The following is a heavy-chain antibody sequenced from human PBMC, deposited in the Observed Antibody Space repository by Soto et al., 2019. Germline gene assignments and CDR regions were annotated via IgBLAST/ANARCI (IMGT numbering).Heavy chain of an antibody. CDR1: GANVSSISAA. J-gene: IGHJ6*02. V-gene: IGHV6-1*01. Sequence: SQTLSLICVISGANVSSISAAWNWIRQSPSRGLEWLGRSYYRYKWPSDYAASVNSRIIIKPETFKNQFSLQVNSVTPENTAVNVCASSAPGTNYHGMDVWGQGTTVTVSS. CDR3: ASSAPGTNYHGMDV. D-gene: IGHD1-7*01. CDR2: SYYRYKWPS.